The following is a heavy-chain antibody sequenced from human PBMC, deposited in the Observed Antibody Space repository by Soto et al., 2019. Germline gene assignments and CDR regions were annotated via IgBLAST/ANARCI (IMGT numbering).Heavy chain of an antibody. Sequence: QVQLVQSGAEVKKPGSSVKVSCKASGGTFSTYTITWVRQATGQGLEWMGRIIPIIGIINYAQKFQGRVTMSADKXXGXXYMELTGLRSDDTAVYYCAGDPDSHYNDSHASSYPWGQGTLVTVSS. CDR3: AGDPDSHYNDSHASSYP. D-gene: IGHD4-4*01. CDR1: GGTFSTYT. CDR2: IIPIIGII. J-gene: IGHJ5*02. V-gene: IGHV1-69*08.